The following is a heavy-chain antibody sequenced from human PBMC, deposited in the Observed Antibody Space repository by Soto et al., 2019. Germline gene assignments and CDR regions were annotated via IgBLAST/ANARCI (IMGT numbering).Heavy chain of an antibody. CDR1: GGTFSSYT. Sequence: QVQLVQSGAEVKKPGSSVKVSCKASGGTFSSYTISWVRQAPGQGLEWMGRIIPILGIANYAQKFQGRVTITADKSTSTAYMELSSLRSEDTAVYYCARDLPMGRGVTKSNWFDPWGQGTLVTVSS. V-gene: IGHV1-69*08. CDR2: IIPILGIA. CDR3: ARDLPMGRGVTKSNWFDP. D-gene: IGHD3-10*01. J-gene: IGHJ5*02.